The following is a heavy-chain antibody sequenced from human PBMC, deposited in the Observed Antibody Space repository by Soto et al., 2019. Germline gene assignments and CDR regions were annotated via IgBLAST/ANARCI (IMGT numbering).Heavy chain of an antibody. CDR2: IKTKAENYAT. D-gene: IGHD2-21*02. J-gene: IGHJ4*02. CDR1: GCSLSGSD. Sequence: PGESLRLSCAASGCSLSGSDIHWVRQASGEGREWVGRIKTKAENYATALAASVKGRFSMSRDDSRNTAYLEMSSLKAEDTAVYFFTRRDFSSGDCYSDFDYLDQGALVTVSA. V-gene: IGHV3-73*01. CDR3: TRRDFSSGDCYSDFDY.